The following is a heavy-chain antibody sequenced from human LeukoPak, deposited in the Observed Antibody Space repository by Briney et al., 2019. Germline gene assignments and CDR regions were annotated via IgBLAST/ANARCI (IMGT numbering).Heavy chain of an antibody. V-gene: IGHV3-30-3*01. Sequence: PGRSPRLSCAASGFTFSSYAMHWVRQAPGKGLEWVAVISYDGSNKYYADSVKGRFTISRDNSKNTLYLQMNSLRAEDTAVYYCARDRDSRNFDYWGQGTLVTVSS. J-gene: IGHJ4*02. D-gene: IGHD2-21*01. CDR2: ISYDGSNK. CDR3: ARDRDSRNFDY. CDR1: GFTFSSYA.